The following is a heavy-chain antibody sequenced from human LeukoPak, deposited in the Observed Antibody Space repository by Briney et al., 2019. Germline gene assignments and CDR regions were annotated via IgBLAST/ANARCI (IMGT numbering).Heavy chain of an antibody. Sequence: SETLSLTCAVYGGSFSGYYWNWIRQPPGKGLEWIGEINHSGSTNYNPSLESRVTISVDTSKNQFSLKLSSVTAADTAAYYCASSGSGSLNDYWGQGTLVTVSS. V-gene: IGHV4-34*01. D-gene: IGHD3-10*01. J-gene: IGHJ4*02. CDR3: ASSGSGSLNDY. CDR1: GGSFSGYY. CDR2: INHSGST.